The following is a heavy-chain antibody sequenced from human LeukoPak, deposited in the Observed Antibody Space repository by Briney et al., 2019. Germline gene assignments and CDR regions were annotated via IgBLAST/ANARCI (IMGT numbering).Heavy chain of an antibody. V-gene: IGHV4-59*08. J-gene: IGHJ6*02. CDR2: IYYSGST. D-gene: IGHD2-2*01. CDR3: ARQLGYCSSTSCYRYYYYGMDV. CDR1: GGSISSYY. Sequence: SETLALTCTVPGGSISSYYWSWIRQPPGKGLEWIGYIYYSGSTNYNPSLKSRVTIPVDTSKNQFSLKLSSVTAADTAVYYCARQLGYCSSTSCYRYYYYGMDVWGQGTTVTVSS.